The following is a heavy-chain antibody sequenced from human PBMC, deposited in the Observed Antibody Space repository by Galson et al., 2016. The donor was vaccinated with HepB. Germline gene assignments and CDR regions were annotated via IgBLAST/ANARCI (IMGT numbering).Heavy chain of an antibody. CDR2: TFYRSTWEN. J-gene: IGHJ6*02. D-gene: IGHD3-10*01. V-gene: IGHV6-1*01. CDR1: GDSVYNNGAA. CDR3: ARTVMLGRGMDV. Sequence: CAISGDSVYNNGAAWVWIRQSPSRGLEWLGRTFYRSTWENHYTGSVRNRITISPDTSRNQFSLHLNSVTPEDTAVYYCARTVMLGRGMDVWGQGTTVTVSS.